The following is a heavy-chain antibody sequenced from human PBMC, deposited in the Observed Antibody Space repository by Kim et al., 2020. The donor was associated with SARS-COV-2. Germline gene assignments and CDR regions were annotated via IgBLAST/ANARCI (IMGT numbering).Heavy chain of an antibody. Sequence: NYNPTRKRRVTISVDTSKNQFSLKLSSVTAADRAVYYCARSQYYFGSGIDYWGQGTLVTVSS. D-gene: IGHD3-10*01. J-gene: IGHJ4*02. V-gene: IGHV4-34*01. CDR3: ARSQYYFGSGIDY.